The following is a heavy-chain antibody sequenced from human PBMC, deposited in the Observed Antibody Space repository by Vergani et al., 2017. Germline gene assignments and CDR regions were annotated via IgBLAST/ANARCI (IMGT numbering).Heavy chain of an antibody. V-gene: IGHV4-39*01. Sequence: QLQLQESGPGLVKPSATLSLTCSVSGASIRSSNYYWGWIRQPPGKGLEWIASIYYSGSTYYNPSLKSRVTISVDTSKNQFSLKLSSVTAADTAVYFCARHSNVEGLVKLGWIDPWGQGILVTVSS. D-gene: IGHD6-19*01. J-gene: IGHJ5*02. CDR3: ARHSNVEGLVKLGWIDP. CDR2: IYYSGST. CDR1: GASIRSSNYY.